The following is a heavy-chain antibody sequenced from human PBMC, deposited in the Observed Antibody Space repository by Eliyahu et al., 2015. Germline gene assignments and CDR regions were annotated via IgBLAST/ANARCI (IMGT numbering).Heavy chain of an antibody. V-gene: IGHV4-31*02. CDR2: IYYNGVT. J-gene: IGHJ4*02. D-gene: IGHD2-15*01. Sequence: SSANYYWSWIRQHPGKGXDWIGYIYYNGVTSYNPSLKSRVSISIDTSKNQFSLKLSSVTAADTAVYYCAGEPYCSGGSCYSFDFWGQGTLVTVSS. CDR3: AGEPYCSGGSCYSFDF. CDR1: SSANYY.